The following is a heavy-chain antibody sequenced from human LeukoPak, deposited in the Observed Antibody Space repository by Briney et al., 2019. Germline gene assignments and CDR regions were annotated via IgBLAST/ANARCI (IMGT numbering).Heavy chain of an antibody. CDR2: IYPGDSDT. CDR3: ARLEMATIGGGFDY. Sequence: GESLKIPCKGSGYSFTSYWIGWVRQMPGKGPEWMGTIYPGDSDTRYSPSFHGQVTISADKSISTAYLQWGSLKASDTAMYYCARLEMATIGGGFDYWGQGTLVTVSS. CDR1: GYSFTSYW. D-gene: IGHD5-24*01. J-gene: IGHJ4*02. V-gene: IGHV5-51*01.